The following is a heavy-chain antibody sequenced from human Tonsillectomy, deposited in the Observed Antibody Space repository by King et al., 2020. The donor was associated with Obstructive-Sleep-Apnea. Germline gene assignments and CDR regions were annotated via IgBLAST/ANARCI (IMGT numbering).Heavy chain of an antibody. CDR3: ARVSYIVVVTAKYYFDY. CDR2: IYHSGST. J-gene: IGHJ4*02. D-gene: IGHD2-21*02. Sequence: VQLVESGPGLVKPSGTLSLTCAVSGGSISSSNWWSWVRQPPGKGLEWIGEIYHSGSTNYNPSLKSRVTRSLDKAKNQFSLQLISVTAADTAVYYCARVSYIVVVTAKYYFDYWGQGTLVTVSS. CDR1: GGSISSSNW. V-gene: IGHV4-4*02.